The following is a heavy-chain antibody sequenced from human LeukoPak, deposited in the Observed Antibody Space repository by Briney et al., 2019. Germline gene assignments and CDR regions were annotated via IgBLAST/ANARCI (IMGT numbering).Heavy chain of an antibody. J-gene: IGHJ5*02. Sequence: PSETLSLTCAVYGGSFSGYYWSWIRQPPGKGLEWIGEINHSGSTNYNPSLKSRVTISVDTSKNQFSLKLSSVTAADTAVYYCAGDFSPFDPWGQGTLVTVSS. CDR2: INHSGST. CDR3: AGDFSPFDP. CDR1: GGSFSGYY. V-gene: IGHV4-34*01.